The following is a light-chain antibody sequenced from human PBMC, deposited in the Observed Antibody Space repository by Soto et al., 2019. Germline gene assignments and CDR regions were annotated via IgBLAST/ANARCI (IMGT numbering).Light chain of an antibody. J-gene: IGKJ4*01. CDR2: AAS. V-gene: IGKV3D-15*01. Sequence: ETVMTQSPGTLSVSPGESATLSCGTSQSVSSNLAWYQQKPGQAPRLLIYAASTRATGIPARFSGSGSGTELTLTISYLRPEDSAVYFCQQYHDWVTFGGGTKVDI. CDR3: QQYHDWVT. CDR1: QSVSSN.